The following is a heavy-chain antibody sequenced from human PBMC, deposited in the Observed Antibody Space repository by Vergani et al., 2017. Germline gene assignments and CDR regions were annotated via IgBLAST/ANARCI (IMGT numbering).Heavy chain of an antibody. Sequence: EVQLLESGGGLVQPGGSLRLSCAASGFTFSSYAINWVRQAPGKGLEWVSAISGSGSNTYYADSVKGRFTISRDNSKNTLYLQMNSLRAEDTAVYYCASEDRYCSSTSCYEGWGQGTLVTVSS. CDR3: ASEDRYCSSTSCYEG. CDR1: GFTFSSYA. CDR2: ISGSGSNT. J-gene: IGHJ4*02. V-gene: IGHV3-23*01. D-gene: IGHD2-2*01.